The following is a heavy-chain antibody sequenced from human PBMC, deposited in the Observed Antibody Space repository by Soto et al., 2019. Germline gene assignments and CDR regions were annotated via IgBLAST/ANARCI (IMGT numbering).Heavy chain of an antibody. D-gene: IGHD4-17*01. Sequence: QVQLQQWGAGLLKPSETLSLTCGVYGGSFSGYYWSWIRQSPEKGLEWIGEINHRGSTNYNPSLKSRVTISLDTSKIQFSLKLISVTAADTAVYYCARGRITVTTHVDYWGQGTLVTVSS. CDR3: ARGRITVTTHVDY. CDR1: GGSFSGYY. V-gene: IGHV4-34*01. CDR2: INHRGST. J-gene: IGHJ4*02.